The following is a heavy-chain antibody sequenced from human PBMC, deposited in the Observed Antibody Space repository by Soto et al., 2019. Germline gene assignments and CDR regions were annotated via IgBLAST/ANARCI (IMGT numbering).Heavy chain of an antibody. CDR1: GGSFSGYY. CDR3: ARAMVRGDREDYYYYYGMDV. V-gene: IGHV4-34*01. J-gene: IGHJ6*02. CDR2: INHSGST. Sequence: SETLSLTCAVYGGSFSGYYWSWIRQPPGKGLEWIGEINHSGSTNYNPSLKSRVTISVDTSKNQFSLKLSSVTAADTAVYYCARAMVRGDREDYYYYYGMDVWGQGTTVTVSS. D-gene: IGHD3-10*01.